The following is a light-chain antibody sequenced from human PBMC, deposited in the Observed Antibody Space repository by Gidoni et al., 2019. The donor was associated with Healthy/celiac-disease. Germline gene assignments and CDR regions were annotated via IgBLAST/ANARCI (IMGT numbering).Light chain of an antibody. J-gene: IGKJ2*02. CDR1: QSVSSN. V-gene: IGKV3-15*01. Sequence: EIVMTQSPATLSVSPGERATLSCRASQSVSSNLAWYQQTPGQAPRLLIDGASTRATGIPARFSGSGSGTEFTLTISSLQSEDFAVYYCQQYNNWRTFGQGTKLEIK. CDR3: QQYNNWRT. CDR2: GAS.